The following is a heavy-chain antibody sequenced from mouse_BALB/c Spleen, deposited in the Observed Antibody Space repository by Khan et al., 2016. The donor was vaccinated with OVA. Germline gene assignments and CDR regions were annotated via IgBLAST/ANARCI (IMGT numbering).Heavy chain of an antibody. CDR1: GYTFTNYS. Sequence: VQLKESGAELARPGASVKMSCKASGYTFTNYSMHWVKQRPGQGLEWIGYINPSSGYTNYNQNFNDKATLTTDRSSNTAYMQLSSLTSDDSAVYYCVRIPTPPYYFDYWGQGTTLTGSS. CDR3: VRIPTPPYYFDY. J-gene: IGHJ2*01. V-gene: IGHV1-4*01. CDR2: INPSSGYT.